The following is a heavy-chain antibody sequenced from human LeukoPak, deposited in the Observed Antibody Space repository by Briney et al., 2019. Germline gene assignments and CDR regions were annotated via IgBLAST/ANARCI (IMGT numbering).Heavy chain of an antibody. J-gene: IGHJ4*02. CDR3: AKDSGYGYFDY. CDR1: GFTFSSYE. D-gene: IGHD5-12*01. V-gene: IGHV3-48*03. Sequence: GGSLRLSCAASGFTFSSYEMNWVRQAPGKGLEWVSYISSSGSTIYYADSVKGRFTISRDNAKNSLYLQMNSLRAEDTAVYYCAKDSGYGYFDYWGQGTLVTVSS. CDR2: ISSSGSTI.